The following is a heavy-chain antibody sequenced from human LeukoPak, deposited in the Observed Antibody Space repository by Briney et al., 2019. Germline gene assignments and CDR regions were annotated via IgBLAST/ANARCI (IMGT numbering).Heavy chain of an antibody. Sequence: SETLSLTCAVYGGSFSGYYWSWIRQPPGKGLEWIGEINHSGSTNYNPSLKSRVTISVDTSKNQFSLKLSSVTAEDTAVYYCARENYDSSGTNMDVWGKGTTVTVSS. CDR2: INHSGST. CDR1: GGSFSGYY. D-gene: IGHD3-22*01. V-gene: IGHV4-34*01. CDR3: ARENYDSSGTNMDV. J-gene: IGHJ6*03.